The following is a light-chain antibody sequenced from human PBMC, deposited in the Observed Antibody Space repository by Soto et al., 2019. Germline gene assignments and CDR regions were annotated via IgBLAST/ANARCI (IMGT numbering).Light chain of an antibody. CDR3: QHYGSAPRT. CDR1: QSISSTY. V-gene: IGKV3-20*01. J-gene: IGKJ1*01. Sequence: EIVLTQSPGILSLSPGERATLSCRASQSISSTYLAWYQQKPGQAPRLLIYGASSRATGIPDRFSGSGSGTEFTLSISRLEPEDSAVFYCQHYGSAPRTFGEGTKVEIK. CDR2: GAS.